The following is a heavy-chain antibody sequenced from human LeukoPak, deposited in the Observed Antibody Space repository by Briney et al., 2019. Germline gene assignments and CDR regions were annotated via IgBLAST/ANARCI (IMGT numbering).Heavy chain of an antibody. D-gene: IGHD4-17*01. J-gene: IGHJ6*02. V-gene: IGHV3-30-3*01. Sequence: GRSLRLSCAASGFTFSSYAMHWVRQAPGKGLEWVAVISYDGSNKYYADSVKGRFTISRDNSKNTLYLQMNSLRAEDTAVYYCAREPNGPPYYYYGVDVWGQGTTVTVSS. CDR3: AREPNGPPYYYYGVDV. CDR1: GFTFSSYA. CDR2: ISYDGSNK.